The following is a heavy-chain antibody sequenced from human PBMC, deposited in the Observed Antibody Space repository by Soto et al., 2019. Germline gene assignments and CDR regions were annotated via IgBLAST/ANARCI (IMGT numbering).Heavy chain of an antibody. D-gene: IGHD2-15*01. CDR3: ARGGEDIVVVVAVGDAFDI. J-gene: IGHJ3*02. V-gene: IGHV3-33*01. CDR1: GFAFSSYG. Sequence: QVQLVESGGGVVQPGRSLRLSCAASGFAFSSYGMHWVRQAPGKGLEWVAVIWYDGSNKYYADSVKGRFTISRDNSKNTLYLQMNSLRAEDTAVYYCARGGEDIVVVVAVGDAFDIWGQGTMVTVSS. CDR2: IWYDGSNK.